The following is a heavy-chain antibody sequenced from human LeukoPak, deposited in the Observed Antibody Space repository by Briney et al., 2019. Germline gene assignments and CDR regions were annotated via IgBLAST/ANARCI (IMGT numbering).Heavy chain of an antibody. V-gene: IGHV3-7*01. CDR2: IKQDGSEK. D-gene: IGHD2-15*01. CDR3: ARDFGYCSGGSCYFYYYYMDV. CDR1: GFTFSSYW. Sequence: GGSLRLSCAASGFTFSSYWMSWVRQAPGKGLEWVANIKQDGSEKYYVASVKGRFTISRDNAKNSLYLQMNSLRAEDTAVYYCARDFGYCSGGSCYFYYYYMDVWGKGTTVTISS. J-gene: IGHJ6*03.